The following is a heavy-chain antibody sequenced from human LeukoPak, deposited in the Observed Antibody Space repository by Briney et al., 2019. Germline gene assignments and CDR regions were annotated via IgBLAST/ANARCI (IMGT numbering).Heavy chain of an antibody. J-gene: IGHJ3*02. CDR3: ASSNLTTEITIFGVVIPREAAFDI. Sequence: SQTLSLTCTVSGGSISSGSYYWSWIRQPAGKGLEWIGRICTSGSTDYNPSLKSRVTISVDTSKNQFSLKLSSVTAADTAVYYCASSNLTTEITIFGVVIPREAAFDIWGQGTMVTVSS. CDR1: GGSISSGSYY. CDR2: ICTSGST. D-gene: IGHD3-3*01. V-gene: IGHV4-61*02.